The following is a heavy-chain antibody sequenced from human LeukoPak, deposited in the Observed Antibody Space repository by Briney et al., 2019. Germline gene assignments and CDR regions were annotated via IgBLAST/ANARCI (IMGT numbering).Heavy chain of an antibody. CDR3: ARADNGYSYGHGSFDY. D-gene: IGHD5-18*01. Sequence: GASVRVSCKASGGTFSSYAISWVRQAPGQGLEWMGGIIPIFGTANYAQKFQGRVTITADESTSTAYMELSRLRSDDTAVYYCARADNGYSYGHGSFDYWGQGTLVTVSS. CDR2: IIPIFGTA. J-gene: IGHJ4*02. CDR1: GGTFSSYA. V-gene: IGHV1-69*01.